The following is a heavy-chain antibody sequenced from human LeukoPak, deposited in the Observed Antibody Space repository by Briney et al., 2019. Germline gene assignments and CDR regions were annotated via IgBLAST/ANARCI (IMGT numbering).Heavy chain of an antibody. CDR2: IIPIFGTA. CDR3: ARYWQPVPPYWFDP. CDR1: GGTFSSYA. D-gene: IGHD6-6*01. V-gene: IGHV1-69*05. Sequence: ASVKVSCKASGGTFSSYAISWVRQAPGQRLEWMGRIIPIFGTANYAQKFQGRVTITTDESTSTAYMELSSLRSEDTAVYYCARYWQPVPPYWFDPWGQGTLVTVSS. J-gene: IGHJ5*02.